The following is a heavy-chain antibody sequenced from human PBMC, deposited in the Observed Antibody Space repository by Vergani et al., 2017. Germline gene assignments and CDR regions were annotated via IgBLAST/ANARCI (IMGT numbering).Heavy chain of an antibody. Sequence: QLQLQESGSGLVKPSQTLSLTCAVSGVSISSGGYSWSWIRQPPGKGLEWIGYIYHSGSTYYNPSLKSRVSISVDMSQNRFSRKMSSVTAAGTSVYYCARGNDYGDVDYWGQGTLVTVSS. CDR3: ARGNDYGDVDY. CDR1: GVSISSGGYS. CDR2: IYHSGST. J-gene: IGHJ4*02. D-gene: IGHD4-17*01. V-gene: IGHV4-30-2*01.